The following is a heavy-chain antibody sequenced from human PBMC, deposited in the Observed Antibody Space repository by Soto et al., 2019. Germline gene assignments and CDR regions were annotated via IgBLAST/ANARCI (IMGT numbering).Heavy chain of an antibody. CDR3: ARRGSGSYSDY. Sequence: PXXTLSLTCTVSGGSISSSSYYWGWIRQPPGKGLERIGXIYYSXSTYYNKSLKXXVTLSVDXXKNQSSLKLSSVTAADTAVYYCARRGSGSYSDYWGQGTLVTVSS. D-gene: IGHD3-10*01. CDR1: GGSISSSSYY. J-gene: IGHJ4*02. V-gene: IGHV4-39*01. CDR2: IYYSXST.